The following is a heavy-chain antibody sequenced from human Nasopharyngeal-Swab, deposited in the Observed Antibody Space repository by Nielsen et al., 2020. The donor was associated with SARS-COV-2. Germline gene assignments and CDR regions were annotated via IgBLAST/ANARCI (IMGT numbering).Heavy chain of an antibody. CDR3: ARDEGFTTGWYLSYYFDY. J-gene: IGHJ4*02. Sequence: GESLKISCAASNFTFSSYGLHWVRQAPGKGLEWVAVIAYDGSNKYYADSVKGRFTISRDNSNNMLFLQMNSLRAEDTALYYCARDEGFTTGWYLSYYFDYWGQGTLVTVSS. CDR1: NFTFSSYG. V-gene: IGHV3-30*03. D-gene: IGHD6-19*01. CDR2: IAYDGSNK.